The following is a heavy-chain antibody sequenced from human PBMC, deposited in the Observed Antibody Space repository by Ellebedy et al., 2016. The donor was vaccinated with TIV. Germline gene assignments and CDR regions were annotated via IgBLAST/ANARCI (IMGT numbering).Heavy chain of an antibody. CDR3: ARELYNYDSSGYYYFDL. CDR2: IYHSGTT. CDR1: DGSIGSTHW. V-gene: IGHV4-4*02. Sequence: SETLSLTCAVSDGSIGSTHWWSWVRQPPGKGLEWIGEIYHSGTTNYNPSLKSRVTISVDKSKNQFSLKLSSVTAADTAVYYCARELYNYDSSGYYYFDLWGRGTLVTVSS. D-gene: IGHD3-22*01. J-gene: IGHJ2*01.